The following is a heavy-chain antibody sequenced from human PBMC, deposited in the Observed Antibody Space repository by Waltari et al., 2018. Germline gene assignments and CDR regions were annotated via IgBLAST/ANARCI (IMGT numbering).Heavy chain of an antibody. CDR1: GFTFSSYS. Sequence: EVQLVESGGGLVQPGGSLRLSCAASGFTFSSYSMNWVRQAPGKGLEWVSYISSSSSTIYYAESVKGRFTISRDNAKNSLYLQMNSLRAEDTAVYYCYYDCLRYGMDVWGQGTTVTVSS. CDR2: ISSSSSTI. V-gene: IGHV3-48*01. CDR3: YYDCLRYGMDV. J-gene: IGHJ6*02. D-gene: IGHD3-3*01.